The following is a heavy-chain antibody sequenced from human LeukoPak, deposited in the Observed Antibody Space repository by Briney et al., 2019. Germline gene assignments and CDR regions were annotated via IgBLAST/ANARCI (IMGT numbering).Heavy chain of an antibody. CDR1: GGTFSSYG. V-gene: IGHV1-69*13. J-gene: IGHJ4*02. CDR3: ASNGYCSGGSRAFDY. D-gene: IGHD2-15*01. Sequence: ASVKVSCKASGGTFSSYGISWVRQAPGQGLEWMGGIIPIFGTANYAQKFQGRVTITADESTSTAYMELSSLRSEDTAVYYCASNGYCSGGSRAFDYWGQGTLVTASS. CDR2: IIPIFGTA.